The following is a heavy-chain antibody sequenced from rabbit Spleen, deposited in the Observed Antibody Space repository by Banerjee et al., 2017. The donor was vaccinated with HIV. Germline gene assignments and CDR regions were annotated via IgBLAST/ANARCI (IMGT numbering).Heavy chain of an antibody. D-gene: IGHD1-1*01. CDR3: ARDTSSSFSSYGMDL. V-gene: IGHV1S40*01. CDR2: IDAGSSGFT. CDR1: GFSFSSTYY. Sequence: QSLEESGGDLVKTGASLTLTCTASGFSFSSTYYMCWVRQAPGKGLEWIACIDAGSSGFTYSATWAKGRFTCSKTSPTTVTLQMTSLTVADTGTYFCARDTSSSFSSYGMDLWGPGTLVTVS. J-gene: IGHJ6*01.